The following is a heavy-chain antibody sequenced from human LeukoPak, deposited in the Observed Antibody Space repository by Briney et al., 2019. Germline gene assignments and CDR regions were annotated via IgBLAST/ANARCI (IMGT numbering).Heavy chain of an antibody. D-gene: IGHD3-9*01. J-gene: IGHJ6*02. CDR3: ASSYYDILTGYPTRSMDV. V-gene: IGHV4-34*01. CDR1: GGSFSGYY. CDR2: INHSGST. Sequence: SGTLSLTCAVYGGSFSGYYWSWIRQPPGKGLEWIGEINHSGSTNYNPSLKSRVTISVDTSKNQFSLKLSSVTAADTAVYYCASSYYDILTGYPTRSMDVWGQGTTVTVSS.